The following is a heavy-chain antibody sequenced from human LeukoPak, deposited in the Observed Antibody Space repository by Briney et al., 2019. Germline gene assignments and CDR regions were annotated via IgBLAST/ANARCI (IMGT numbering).Heavy chain of an antibody. J-gene: IGHJ4*02. V-gene: IGHV4-31*02. CDR2: IYYSGST. D-gene: IGHD6-13*01. Sequence: SWIRQHPGKGLEWIGYIYYSGSTYYNPSLKSRLTISVDTSKNQFSLKLSSVTAADTAVYYCARGLGSWFDYWGQGTLVTVSS. CDR3: ARGLGSWFDY.